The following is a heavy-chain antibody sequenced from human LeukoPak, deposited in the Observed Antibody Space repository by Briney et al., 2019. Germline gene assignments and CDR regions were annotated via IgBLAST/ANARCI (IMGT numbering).Heavy chain of an antibody. V-gene: IGHV4-59*08. CDR3: ARHSRLDKSSLSWADY. Sequence: SETLSLTCTVSGGSISSYYWSWVRQPPGKGLEWIGYIYYSGSTNYDPSLKSRVTISVDTSKNQFSLKLSSVTAADTAVYYCARHSRLDKSSLSWADYWGQGTLVTVSS. J-gene: IGHJ4*02. CDR2: IYYSGST. CDR1: GGSISSYY. D-gene: IGHD2-2*03.